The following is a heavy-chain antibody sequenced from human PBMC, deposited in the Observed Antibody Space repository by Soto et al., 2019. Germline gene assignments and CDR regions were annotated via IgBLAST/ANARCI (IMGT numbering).Heavy chain of an antibody. D-gene: IGHD6-19*01. CDR1: GFTFSSYG. CDR2: ISYDGSNK. V-gene: IGHV3-30*18. Sequence: VGSLRLSCAASGFTFSSYGMHWVRQAPGKGLEWVAVISYDGSNKYYADSVKSRFTISRDNSKNTLYLQMNSLRAEDTAVYYCAKIIAVAGNLWGQGTLVTVSS. CDR3: AKIIAVAGNL. J-gene: IGHJ4*02.